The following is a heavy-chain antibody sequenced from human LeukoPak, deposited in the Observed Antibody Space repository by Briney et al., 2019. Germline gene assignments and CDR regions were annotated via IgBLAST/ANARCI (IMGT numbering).Heavy chain of an antibody. CDR1: GGSIRTSGNY. CDR3: ARLVYGNGWQIDY. CDR2: IYYSGST. J-gene: IGHJ4*02. Sequence: SQTLSLTCTVSGGSIRTSGNYWSWIRHHPGKGLEWMGCIYYSGSTYDSPSLKSRLTVSVDTSKNQFFLDLTSVTAADTAVYYCARLVYGNGWQIDYWGRGTLVTVSS. V-gene: IGHV4-31*03. D-gene: IGHD2-8*01.